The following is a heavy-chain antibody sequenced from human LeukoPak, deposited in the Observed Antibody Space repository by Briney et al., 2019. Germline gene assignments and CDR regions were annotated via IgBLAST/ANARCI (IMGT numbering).Heavy chain of an antibody. CDR1: RGSISDYY. Sequence: SETLSLTCTVSRGSISDYYWSWIRQPPGKGLEWIGYIYYSGSTNYNPSLKSRVTISVDTSKNQFSLKLSSVTAADTAVYYCAGATTGTYNWFDPWGQGTLVTVSS. J-gene: IGHJ5*02. CDR2: IYYSGST. V-gene: IGHV4-59*01. CDR3: AGATTGTYNWFDP. D-gene: IGHD1-1*01.